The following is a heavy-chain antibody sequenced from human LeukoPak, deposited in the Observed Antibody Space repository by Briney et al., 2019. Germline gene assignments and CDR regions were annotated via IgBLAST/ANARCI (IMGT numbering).Heavy chain of an antibody. CDR1: GYTFTDYY. D-gene: IGHD2-2*01. V-gene: IGHV1-2*02. Sequence: GASVKVSCKASGYTFTDYYMHWVRQAPGQGFEWMGWIKPNDGDTYYAQKFQGRVTMTRDTSISTAHMEVSRLRSDDTAVYYCARANFLYCSSTSCLFDYWGQGTLVTVSS. CDR3: ARANFLYCSSTSCLFDY. J-gene: IGHJ4*02. CDR2: IKPNDGDT.